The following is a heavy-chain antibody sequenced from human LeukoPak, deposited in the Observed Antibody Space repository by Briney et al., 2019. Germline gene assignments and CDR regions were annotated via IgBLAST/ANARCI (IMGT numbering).Heavy chain of an antibody. V-gene: IGHV4-39*01. CDR3: ARPGHYYGSGSYGIDY. D-gene: IGHD3-10*01. CDR1: GGSISSGSYY. Sequence: SETLSLTCTVSGGSISSGSYYWGWIRQPPGKGLEWIGSIYYSGSTYYNPSLKSRVTISVDTSKNQFSLKLSSVTAADTAVYYCARPGHYYGSGSYGIDYWGQGTLVTVSS. CDR2: IYYSGST. J-gene: IGHJ4*02.